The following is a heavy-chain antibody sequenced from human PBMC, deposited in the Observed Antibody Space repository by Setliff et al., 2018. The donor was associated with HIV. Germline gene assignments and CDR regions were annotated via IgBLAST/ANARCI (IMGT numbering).Heavy chain of an antibody. CDR3: ARHQVIPTVIGAFDI. D-gene: IGHD3-16*02. V-gene: IGHV4-39*01. Sequence: SETLSLTCTVSGDSISTSNSYWGWVRQPPGKGLEWIGSLYYGGSTYYNPSLKSRVTISADTSKNHFSLKLSSVTAADTAVYYCARHQVIPTVIGAFDIWGQGTVVTVSS. J-gene: IGHJ3*02. CDR1: GDSISTSNSY. CDR2: LYYGGST.